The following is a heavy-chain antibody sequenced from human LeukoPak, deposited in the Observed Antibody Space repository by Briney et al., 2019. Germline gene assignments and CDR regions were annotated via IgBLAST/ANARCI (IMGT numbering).Heavy chain of an antibody. D-gene: IGHD5-12*01. CDR2: IYTSGST. J-gene: IGHJ4*02. Sequence: KPSETLSLTRTVSGGSISSYHWSWIRQPAGKGLEWIGRIYTSGSTNYNPSLKSRVTMSVDTSKNQFSLKLSSVTAADTAVYYCAGVPYSGYDHGGDYWGQGTLVTVSS. CDR3: AGVPYSGYDHGGDY. V-gene: IGHV4-4*07. CDR1: GGSISSYH.